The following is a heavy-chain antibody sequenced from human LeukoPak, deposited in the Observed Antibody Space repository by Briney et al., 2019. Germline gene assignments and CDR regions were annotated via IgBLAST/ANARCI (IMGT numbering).Heavy chain of an antibody. CDR1: GFSFSSYW. CDR3: ARALGDDGVGRDYAGNDY. CDR2: IIQDGGET. D-gene: IGHD4-17*01. J-gene: IGHJ4*02. V-gene: IGHV3-7*01. Sequence: GGSLRLSCEGSGFSFSSYWMGWVRQTPGKGLEYVANIIQDGGETHYVDSVKGRFTISRDNAKKQLYLQMNRLRGEDTAVYYCARALGDDGVGRDYAGNDYWGQGTLVIVSS.